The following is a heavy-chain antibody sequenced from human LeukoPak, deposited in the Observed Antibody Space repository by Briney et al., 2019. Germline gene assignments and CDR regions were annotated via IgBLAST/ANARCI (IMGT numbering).Heavy chain of an antibody. CDR2: IYPSASVT. V-gene: IGHV5-51*01. CDR3: ARQLSPVTTAKRKRDAFDI. D-gene: IGHD4-17*01. Sequence: GESLQISFKGSGYSFTNYWIGWVRPIPGKGLAWMGSIYPSASVTRYSPSFQGKVTISADKSIRTAYLQWSSLKASDTAIYSCARQLSPVTTAKRKRDAFDIWGQGTMVTVSS. CDR1: GYSFTNYW. J-gene: IGHJ3*02.